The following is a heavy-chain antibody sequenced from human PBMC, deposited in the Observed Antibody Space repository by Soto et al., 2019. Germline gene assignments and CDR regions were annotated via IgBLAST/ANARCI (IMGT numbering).Heavy chain of an antibody. J-gene: IGHJ4*02. Sequence: SETLSLTCTVSGGSISSYYWSWIRQPPGKGLEWIGYIYYSGSTNYNPSLKSRVTISVDTSKNQFSLKLSSVTAADTAVYYCARDRDRTTRFDYWGQGTLVTVSS. D-gene: IGHD3-10*01. CDR2: IYYSGST. CDR1: GGSISSYY. CDR3: ARDRDRTTRFDY. V-gene: IGHV4-59*01.